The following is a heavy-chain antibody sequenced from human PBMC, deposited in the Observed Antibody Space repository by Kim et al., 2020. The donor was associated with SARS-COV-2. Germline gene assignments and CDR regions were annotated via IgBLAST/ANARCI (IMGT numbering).Heavy chain of an antibody. CDR3: AKNKGVGTTTNYYYGMDV. Sequence: GGSLRLSCAAAGFTFSSYGMNWVRRAPGNGGEWWARLGIAGNTTYSEDCEKGRFTIARDNSENTLYLQMSSLRAEGTAVYYCAKNKGVGTTTNYYYGMDVWGQGTTVTVS. D-gene: IGHD1-26*01. CDR1: GFTFSSYG. J-gene: IGHJ6*02. V-gene: IGHV3-30*02. CDR2: LGIAGNTT.